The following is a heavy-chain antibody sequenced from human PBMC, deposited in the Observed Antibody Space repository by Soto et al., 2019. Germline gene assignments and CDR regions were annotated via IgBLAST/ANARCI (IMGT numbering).Heavy chain of an antibody. V-gene: IGHV1-18*01. CDR3: ASMLDHYYFDY. CDR1: GYTFTNFG. Sequence: ASVKVSCKTSGYTFTNFGLSWVRQAPGQGLEWMGWISAYNGNTNYAQNFQGRVTMTTDTSTSTAYMELRSLRSEDTAVYYCASMLDHYYFDYWGQGTLVTVSS. J-gene: IGHJ4*02. CDR2: ISAYNGNT. D-gene: IGHD1-1*01.